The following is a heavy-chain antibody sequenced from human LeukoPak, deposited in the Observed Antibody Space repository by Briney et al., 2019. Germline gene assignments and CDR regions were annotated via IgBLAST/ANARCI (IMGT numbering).Heavy chain of an antibody. V-gene: IGHV3-48*03. Sequence: GGSLRLSCAASGSTFSSYEMNWVRQAPGKGLEWVSYISSSGSTIYYADSVKGRFTISRDNAKNSLYLQMNSLRAEDTAVYYCARDRYYYYGTDVWGKGTTVTVSS. CDR1: GSTFSSYE. CDR2: ISSSGSTI. J-gene: IGHJ6*04. CDR3: ARDRYYYYGTDV.